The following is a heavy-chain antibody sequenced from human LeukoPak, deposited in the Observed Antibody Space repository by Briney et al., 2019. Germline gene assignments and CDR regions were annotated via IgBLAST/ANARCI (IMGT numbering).Heavy chain of an antibody. CDR2: ISYDGSDK. CDR1: GFTFSSYA. D-gene: IGHD2/OR15-2a*01. J-gene: IGHJ4*02. Sequence: PGRSLRLSCAASGFTFSSYAMHWVRQAPGKGLEWVAVISYDGSDKYYADSVKGRFTISRDNSKNTLYLQMNSLRAEDTAVYYCARSSGCRYPFRCFFDYWGQGTLVTVSS. CDR3: ARSSGCRYPFRCFFDY. V-gene: IGHV3-30-3*01.